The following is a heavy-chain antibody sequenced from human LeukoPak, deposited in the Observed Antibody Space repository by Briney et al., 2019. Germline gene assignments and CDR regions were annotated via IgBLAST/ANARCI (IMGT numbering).Heavy chain of an antibody. D-gene: IGHD2-2*01. CDR1: GGSISSSSYY. CDR2: IYYSGST. V-gene: IGHV4-39*07. J-gene: IGHJ3*02. Sequence: SETLSLTCTVSGGSISSSSYYWGWIRQPPGKGLEWIGSIYYSGSTYYNPSLKSRVTISVDTSKNQFSLKLSSVTAADTAVYYCAIDAPYQLDAFDIWGQGTMVTVSS. CDR3: AIDAPYQLDAFDI.